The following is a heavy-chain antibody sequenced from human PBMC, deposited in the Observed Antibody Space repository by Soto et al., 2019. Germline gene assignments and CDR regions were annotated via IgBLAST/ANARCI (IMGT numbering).Heavy chain of an antibody. V-gene: IGHV3-15*07. D-gene: IGHD3-22*01. Sequence: PGRSLRLSCAASGFTFSNAWINWVRQAPGKGLEWVGRIKSKTDGGTTDFAASVKGRFAISRDDSKNMVYLQMNSLKTEDTAVYYCTTYSYITVVIIRFDYWGHGTLVTVSS. CDR3: TTYSYITVVIIRFDY. CDR1: GFTFSNAW. CDR2: IKSKTDGGTT. J-gene: IGHJ4*01.